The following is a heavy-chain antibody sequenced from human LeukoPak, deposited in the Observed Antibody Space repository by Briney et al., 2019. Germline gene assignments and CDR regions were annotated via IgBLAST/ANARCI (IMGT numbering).Heavy chain of an antibody. D-gene: IGHD6-19*01. Sequence: AGESLKISCKGSGYSFTSYWIGWVRQMPGKGLEWMGIIYPGDSDTRYSPSFQGQVTISADKSISTAYLQWSSLKASDTAMYYCASSAVAAHTPLGAFDIWGQGTMVTVSS. CDR3: ASSAVAAHTPLGAFDI. CDR2: IYPGDSDT. CDR1: GYSFTSYW. J-gene: IGHJ3*02. V-gene: IGHV5-51*01.